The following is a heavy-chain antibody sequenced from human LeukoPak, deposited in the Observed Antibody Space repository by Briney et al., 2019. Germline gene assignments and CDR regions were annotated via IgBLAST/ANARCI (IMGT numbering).Heavy chain of an antibody. Sequence: SEALSLTCAVYGGSFSGYYWTWIRQPPGKGLEWIGEINHSGITNYNPSLKSRVTISVDTSKNQFSLKLSSVTAADTAVYYCARGEDYYDQWYFDYWGQGTLVTVSS. CDR3: ARGEDYYDQWYFDY. D-gene: IGHD3-22*01. V-gene: IGHV4-34*01. J-gene: IGHJ4*02. CDR1: GGSFSGYY. CDR2: INHSGIT.